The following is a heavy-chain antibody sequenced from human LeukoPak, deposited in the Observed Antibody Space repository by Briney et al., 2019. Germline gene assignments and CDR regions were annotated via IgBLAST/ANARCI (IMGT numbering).Heavy chain of an antibody. CDR2: ISVYNGNT. V-gene: IGHV1-18*01. CDR3: ARNTCSGGSCYSDY. CDR1: GYTFTSYG. J-gene: IGHJ4*02. Sequence: ASVKVSCKASGYTFTSYGISWVRQAPGQGLEWMGWISVYNGNTNYAQKLQGRVTMTTDTSTSTAYMELRSLRSDDTAVYYCARNTCSGGSCYSDYWGQGTLVTVSS. D-gene: IGHD2-15*01.